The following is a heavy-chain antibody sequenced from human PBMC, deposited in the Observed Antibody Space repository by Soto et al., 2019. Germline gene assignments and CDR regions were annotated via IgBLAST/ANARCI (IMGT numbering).Heavy chain of an antibody. CDR1: GGTFSSYA. CDR2: IIPIFGTA. CDR3: ARGKGYYDSSGYYSDVFDI. V-gene: IGHV1-69*13. D-gene: IGHD3-22*01. Sequence: SVKVSCKASGGTFSSYAISWVRQAPRQGLEWMGGIIPIFGTANYAQKFQGRVTITADESTSTAYMELSSLRSEDTAVYYCARGKGYYDSSGYYSDVFDIWGQGTMVTVSS. J-gene: IGHJ3*02.